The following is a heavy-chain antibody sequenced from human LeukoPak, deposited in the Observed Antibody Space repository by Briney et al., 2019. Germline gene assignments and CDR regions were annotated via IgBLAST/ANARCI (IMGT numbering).Heavy chain of an antibody. CDR2: IKQDGSEK. CDR1: GFTFSSYW. CDR3: ARGSGSYYSYFDY. Sequence: PGRSLRLSCAASGFTFSSYWMRWVRQAPGKGLEWVANIKQDGSEKYYVDSVKGRFTISRDNAKNSLYLQMNSLRAEDTAVYYCARGSGSYYSYFDYWGQGTLVTVSS. V-gene: IGHV3-7*04. J-gene: IGHJ4*02. D-gene: IGHD1-26*01.